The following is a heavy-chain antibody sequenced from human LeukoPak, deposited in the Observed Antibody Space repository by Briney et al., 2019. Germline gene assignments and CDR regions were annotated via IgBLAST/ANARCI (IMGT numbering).Heavy chain of an antibody. CDR1: GFTFSSYT. V-gene: IGHV3-23*01. Sequence: GGSLRLSCAASGFTFSSYTITWVRQAPEKGLEWVSSISGSGGSTYYADSVKGRFTISRDNSKNTLFLQMNSLRAEDTAIYYCAKRNSGWNFDYWGQGALVTVSS. CDR3: AKRNSGWNFDY. J-gene: IGHJ4*02. D-gene: IGHD6-19*01. CDR2: ISGSGGST.